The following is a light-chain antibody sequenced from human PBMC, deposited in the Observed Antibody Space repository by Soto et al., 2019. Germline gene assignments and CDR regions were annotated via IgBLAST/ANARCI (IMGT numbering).Light chain of an antibody. CDR2: AAS. Sequence: DIQMTQSPSSLSASVGDRVTITCRASQSISSYLTWYQQQPGKAPKLLIYAASSLQSGVPSRCSGSGSGTDFTLTISSLQPEEFAPYYLQQSYSTPYTFGQGTKLEIK. V-gene: IGKV1-39*01. J-gene: IGKJ2*01. CDR1: QSISSY. CDR3: QQSYSTPYT.